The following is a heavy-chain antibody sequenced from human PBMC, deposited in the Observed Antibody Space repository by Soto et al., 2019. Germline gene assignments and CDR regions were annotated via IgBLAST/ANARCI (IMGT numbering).Heavy chain of an antibody. CDR3: ASLAVAGSFDY. V-gene: IGHV4-4*02. Sequence: SETLSLTCAVSGGSIRSNNWWSWVRQPPGKGLEWIGEIFHSGSTNYNPSLKTRVTISVDKSKNQFSLKLSSVTAADTAVYYCASLAVAGSFDYWGQGTLVTVSS. CDR1: GGSIRSNNW. D-gene: IGHD6-19*01. CDR2: IFHSGST. J-gene: IGHJ4*02.